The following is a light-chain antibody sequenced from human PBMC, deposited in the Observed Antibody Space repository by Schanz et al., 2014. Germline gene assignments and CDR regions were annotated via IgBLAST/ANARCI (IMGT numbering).Light chain of an antibody. CDR3: QQGRNWPMT. CDR2: GVS. CDR1: QGVSTN. J-gene: IGKJ1*01. V-gene: IGKV3D-15*01. Sequence: EIVMTQSPATLSVSPGESVTLSCRASQGVSTNLAWYQQRPGQPPRLLIYGVSSRATGIPARFSGSGAGTDFTLTISRLEPEDFAVYFCQQGRNWPMTFGQGTKVEIK.